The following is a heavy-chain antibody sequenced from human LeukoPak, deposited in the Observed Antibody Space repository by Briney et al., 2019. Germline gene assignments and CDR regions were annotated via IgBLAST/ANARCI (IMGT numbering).Heavy chain of an antibody. Sequence: GASVKVSCKASGYTFTSYAMHWVRQAPGQRLEWMGWINAGNGNTKYSQKFQGWVTMTRDTSISTAYMELSRLRSDDTAVYYCARGGAQSAMVSFAFYYGMDVWGQGTTVTVSS. J-gene: IGHJ6*02. V-gene: IGHV1-3*01. CDR1: GYTFTSYA. D-gene: IGHD5-18*01. CDR2: INAGNGNT. CDR3: ARGGAQSAMVSFAFYYGMDV.